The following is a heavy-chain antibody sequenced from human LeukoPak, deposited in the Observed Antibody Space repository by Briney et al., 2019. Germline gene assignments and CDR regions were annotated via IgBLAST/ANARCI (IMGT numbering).Heavy chain of an antibody. CDR3: VKDSSAWSKDY. CDR2: ISHSGGST. J-gene: IGHJ4*02. D-gene: IGHD6-19*01. V-gene: IGHV3-23*01. CDR1: GXTFSSYA. Sequence: PGGSLRLSCAASGXTFSSYAVTWVRQAPGKGLEWVSAISHSGGSTYYADSVKGRFTISRDNSKNMLYLQMNSLRAEDTALYYCVKDSSAWSKDYWGQGTLVTVSS.